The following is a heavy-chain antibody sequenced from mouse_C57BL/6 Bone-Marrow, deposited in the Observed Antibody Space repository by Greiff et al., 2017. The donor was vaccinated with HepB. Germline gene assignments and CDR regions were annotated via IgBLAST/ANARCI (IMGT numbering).Heavy chain of an antibody. Sequence: QVQLQQPGAELVRPGSSVKLSCKASGYTFTSYWMHWVKQRPIRGLEWIGNIDPSDSETHYNQKFKDKATLTVDKSSSTAYMQLSSLTSEDSAVYYCARREFSRIYYYGSSYPHWYFDVWGTGTTVTVSS. CDR3: ARREFSRIYYYGSSYPHWYFDV. CDR2: IDPSDSET. V-gene: IGHV1-52*01. CDR1: GYTFTSYW. J-gene: IGHJ1*03. D-gene: IGHD1-1*01.